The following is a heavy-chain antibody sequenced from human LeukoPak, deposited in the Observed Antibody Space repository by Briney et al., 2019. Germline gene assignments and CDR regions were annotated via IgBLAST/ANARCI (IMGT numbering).Heavy chain of an antibody. J-gene: IGHJ6*02. D-gene: IGHD5-18*01. Sequence: KASETLSLTCTVSGGSISSYYWSWIRQPPGKGLEWIGYIYYSGSTNYNPSLKSRVTISVDTSKNQFSLKLSSVTAADTAVYYCARHDRYSYIPRYYYGMDVWGQGTTVTVSS. CDR3: ARHDRYSYIPRYYYGMDV. V-gene: IGHV4-59*08. CDR1: GGSISSYY. CDR2: IYYSGST.